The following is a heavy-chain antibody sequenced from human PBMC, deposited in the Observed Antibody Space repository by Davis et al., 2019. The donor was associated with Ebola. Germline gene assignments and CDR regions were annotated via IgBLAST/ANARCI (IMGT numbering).Heavy chain of an antibody. J-gene: IGHJ6*02. V-gene: IGHV2-70*01. Sequence: LRLSCTVSGGSISSYYWSWIRQPPGKALEWLALIDWDDDKYYSTSLKTRLTISKDTSKNQVVLTMTNMDPVDTATYYCARLKVATTWVYYYYYGMDVWGQGTTVTVSS. CDR3: ARLKVATTWVYYYYYGMDV. CDR1: GGSISSYYW. CDR2: IDWDDDK. D-gene: IGHD5-12*01.